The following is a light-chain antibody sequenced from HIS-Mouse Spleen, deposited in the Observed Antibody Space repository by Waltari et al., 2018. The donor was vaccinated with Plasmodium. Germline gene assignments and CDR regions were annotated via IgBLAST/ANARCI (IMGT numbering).Light chain of an antibody. Sequence: EIVMTQSPATLSVSPGERATLSCRASQSVSSNLARYQQKPGQAPRLLIYGASTRATGIPASFSGSGSGTEFTLTISSLQSEDFAVYYCQQYNNWSFTFGPGTKVDIK. CDR2: GAS. V-gene: IGKV3-15*01. CDR3: QQYNNWSFT. CDR1: QSVSSN. J-gene: IGKJ3*01.